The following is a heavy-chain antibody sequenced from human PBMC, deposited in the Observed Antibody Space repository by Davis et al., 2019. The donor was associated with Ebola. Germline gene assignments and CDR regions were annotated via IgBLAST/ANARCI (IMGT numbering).Heavy chain of an antibody. J-gene: IGHJ4*02. CDR2: IKQDGSET. V-gene: IGHV3-7*03. Sequence: PGGSLRLSCAASGFTFSSYVMSWVRQSPGKGLEWVAIIKQDGSETKYVDSVRGRFTISRDNAKNSVSLHMSSLRAEDTGKYYCASGAGWLIDYWGQGILVTVSS. D-gene: IGHD6-19*01. CDR1: GFTFSSYV. CDR3: ASGAGWLIDY.